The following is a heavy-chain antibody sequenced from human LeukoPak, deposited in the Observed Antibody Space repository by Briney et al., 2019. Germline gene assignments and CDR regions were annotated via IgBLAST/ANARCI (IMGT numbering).Heavy chain of an antibody. J-gene: IGHJ1*01. CDR3: ARGPSPTYYYDSSGYYPAYFQH. Sequence: SVKVSCKASGGTFSSYAISWVRQAPGQGLEWMGGIIPTFGTANYAQKFQGRVTITTDESTSTAYMELSSLRSEDTAVYYCARGPSPTYYYDSSGYYPAYFQHWGQGTLVTVSS. CDR1: GGTFSSYA. CDR2: IIPTFGTA. V-gene: IGHV1-69*05. D-gene: IGHD3-22*01.